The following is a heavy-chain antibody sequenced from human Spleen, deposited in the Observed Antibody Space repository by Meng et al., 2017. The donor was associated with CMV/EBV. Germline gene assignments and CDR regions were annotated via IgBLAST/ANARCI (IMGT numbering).Heavy chain of an antibody. D-gene: IGHD6-19*01. CDR2: ISGSGGST. Sequence: CAASGFTFSSYAMSWVRQAPGKGLEWVSAISGSGGSTYYADSVKGRFTISRDNSKNTLYLQMNSLRAEDTAVYYCAKDRRSSGYFDYWGQGTLVTVS. J-gene: IGHJ4*02. CDR1: GFTFSSYA. CDR3: AKDRRSSGYFDY. V-gene: IGHV3-23*01.